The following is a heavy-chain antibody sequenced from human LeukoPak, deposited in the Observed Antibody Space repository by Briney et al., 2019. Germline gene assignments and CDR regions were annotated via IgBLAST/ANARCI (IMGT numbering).Heavy chain of an antibody. CDR3: AKDLDYGDDYGPNWFDP. D-gene: IGHD4-17*01. Sequence: GGSLRLSCALSGFIVSSNYMSWVRQAPGKGLEWVSVIYSGGGTNYADSVKGRFTISRDNSKNTLYLQMNSLRAEDTAVYYCAKDLDYGDDYGPNWFDPWGQRTLVTVSS. CDR2: IYSGGGT. V-gene: IGHV3-53*01. J-gene: IGHJ5*02. CDR1: GFIVSSNY.